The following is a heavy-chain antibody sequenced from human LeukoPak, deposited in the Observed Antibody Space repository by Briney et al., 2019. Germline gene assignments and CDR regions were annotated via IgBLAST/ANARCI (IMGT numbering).Heavy chain of an antibody. CDR3: ARDLNWGFDH. J-gene: IGHJ4*02. CDR1: GFSFSSYS. V-gene: IGHV3-48*02. D-gene: IGHD7-27*01. Sequence: GGSLRLSCAASGFSFSSYSMNWVRQAPGKGLEWVSYLNGRSENINYADSVRGRFTISRDNAKNSLYLEMNSLRDEDTAVYYCARDLNWGFDHWGQGTLVTVSS. CDR2: LNGRSENI.